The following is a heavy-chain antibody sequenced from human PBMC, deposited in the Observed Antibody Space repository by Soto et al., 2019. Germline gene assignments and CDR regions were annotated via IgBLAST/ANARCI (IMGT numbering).Heavy chain of an antibody. V-gene: IGHV4-34*01. Sequence: SETLSLTCAVYGGSFSGYYWSWIRQPPGKGLEWIGEINHSGSTNYNPSLKSRVTRSVDTSKNQFSLKLSSVTAADTAVYYCARVGRGYSYGATDYWGQGTLVTVS. D-gene: IGHD5-18*01. CDR3: ARVGRGYSYGATDY. CDR2: INHSGST. J-gene: IGHJ4*02. CDR1: GGSFSGYY.